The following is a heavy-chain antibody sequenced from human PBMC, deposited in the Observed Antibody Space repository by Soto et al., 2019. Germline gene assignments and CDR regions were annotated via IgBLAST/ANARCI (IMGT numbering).Heavy chain of an antibody. V-gene: IGHV3-23*01. D-gene: IGHD3-16*02. CDR3: AKGVDYIWGSYRYYYYMDV. CDR2: ISGSGGST. CDR1: GFTFSSYA. Sequence: GGSLRLSCAASGFTFSSYAMSWVRQAPGKGLEWVSAISGSGGSTYYADSVKGRFTISRDNSKNTLYLQMNSLRAEDTAVYYCAKGVDYIWGSYRYYYYMDVWGKGTTVTV. J-gene: IGHJ6*03.